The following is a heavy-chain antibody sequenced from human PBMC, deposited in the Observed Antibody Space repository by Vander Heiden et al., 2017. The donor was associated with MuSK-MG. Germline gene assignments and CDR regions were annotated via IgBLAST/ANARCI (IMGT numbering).Heavy chain of an antibody. V-gene: IGHV1-69*01. D-gene: IGHD3-10*01. Sequence: QMQLVQSGAEVKKPGSSVKVCCKASGGTLSSYALSWVRQAPGQGLEWMGGIIPIFGTANYAQKFQSRVTITADESTSTAYMELSSLRSEDTAVYYCARDPGTYGSGSYWYYFDYWGQGTLVTVSS. CDR3: ARDPGTYGSGSYWYYFDY. CDR1: GGTLSSYA. CDR2: IIPIFGTA. J-gene: IGHJ4*02.